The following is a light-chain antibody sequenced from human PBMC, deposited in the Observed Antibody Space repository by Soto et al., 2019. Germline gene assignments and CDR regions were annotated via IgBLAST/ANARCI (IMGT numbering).Light chain of an antibody. CDR3: SSYTSSSIDYV. V-gene: IGLV2-14*01. CDR1: SSDVGGYNY. CDR2: EVS. Sequence: QSALTQPASVSGSPGQSITIPCTGTSSDVGGYNYVSWYQQHPSKAPKLMIYEVSNRPSGVSNRFSGSKSGNTASLTISGLQAEDEADYYCSSYTSSSIDYVFGTGTKLTVL. J-gene: IGLJ1*01.